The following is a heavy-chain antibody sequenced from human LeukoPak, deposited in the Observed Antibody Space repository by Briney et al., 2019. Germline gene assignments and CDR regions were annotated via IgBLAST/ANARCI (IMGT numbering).Heavy chain of an antibody. CDR3: ARRGAALDY. CDR1: GFTFSSYA. D-gene: IGHD6-6*01. V-gene: IGHV3-23*01. Sequence: PGGSLRLSCAASGFTFSSYAMSWVRQAPGKGLEWVSGISGSVGFTYYADSVKGRFTISRDNPKNTLYLQMNSLRAEDTAVYYCARRGAALDYWGQGTLVTVSS. J-gene: IGHJ4*02. CDR2: ISGSVGFT.